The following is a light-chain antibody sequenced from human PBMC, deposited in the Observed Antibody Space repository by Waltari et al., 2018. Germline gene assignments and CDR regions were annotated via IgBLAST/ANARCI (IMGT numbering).Light chain of an antibody. CDR3: TSDTTTGTWV. CDR1: SSDIGHSDS. CDR2: EFS. V-gene: IGLV2-14*01. Sequence: QSALTQPASVSGSPGQSLTMSCTGTSSDIGHSDSVSWIQQLPGRAPRLIIYEFSNGPSGVSNRFSGSKSGHAASLTISGIQAEAEADDYCTSDTTTGTWVFGGGTKLTVL. J-gene: IGLJ3*02.